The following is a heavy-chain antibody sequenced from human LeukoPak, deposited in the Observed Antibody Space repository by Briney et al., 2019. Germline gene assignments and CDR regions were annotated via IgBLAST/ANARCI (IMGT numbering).Heavy chain of an antibody. CDR3: ARSEGYYDILTGYYYYYGMDV. Sequence: GGSLRLSCAASGFTFSSYSMHWVRQAPGKGLEWVAVIRYDGSNKYYADSVKGRFTISRDNSKNTLYLQMNSLRAEDTAVYYRARSEGYYDILTGYYYYYGMDVWGKGTTVTVSS. CDR1: GFTFSSYS. D-gene: IGHD3-9*01. CDR2: IRYDGSNK. V-gene: IGHV3-33*01. J-gene: IGHJ6*04.